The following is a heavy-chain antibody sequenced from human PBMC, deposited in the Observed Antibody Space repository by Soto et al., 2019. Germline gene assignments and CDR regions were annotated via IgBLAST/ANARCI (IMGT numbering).Heavy chain of an antibody. D-gene: IGHD3-22*01. Sequence: GGSLRLSCAASGFTFDDYAMYWVRQVPGKGLEWVSGISWNSGRIGYADSVKGRFTISRDNSKNSLYLQMNSLRTEDTALYYCAKDIHPSRYYDSSGYGWDAFDIWGQGTMVTVSS. V-gene: IGHV3-9*01. CDR3: AKDIHPSRYYDSSGYGWDAFDI. CDR2: ISWNSGRI. CDR1: GFTFDDYA. J-gene: IGHJ3*02.